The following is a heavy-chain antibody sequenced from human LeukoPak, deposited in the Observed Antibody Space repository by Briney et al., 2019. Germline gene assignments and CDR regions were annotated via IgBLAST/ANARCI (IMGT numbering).Heavy chain of an antibody. D-gene: IGHD2-2*01. Sequence: SETLSLTCAVYGGSFSGYYWSWIRQPPGKGLEWIGEINHSGSTNYNPSLKSRVTISVDTSKNQLSLKLSSVTAADTAVYYCAMNRPAGPFDYWGQGTLVPVSS. V-gene: IGHV4-34*01. CDR3: AMNRPAGPFDY. J-gene: IGHJ4*02. CDR1: GGSFSGYY. CDR2: INHSGST.